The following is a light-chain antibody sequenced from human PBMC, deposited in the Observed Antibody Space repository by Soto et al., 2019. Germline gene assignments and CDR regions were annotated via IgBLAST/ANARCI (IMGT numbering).Light chain of an antibody. Sequence: DIQMTHSPSSLSASVGDRVTITCPASQDISNYLNWYQQKPGKAPKLLIYDASNLQSGVPSRFSGSGSGTDFTLTISSLQPEDFATYYCQQSYSTLRTFGQGTKVDIK. J-gene: IGKJ1*01. CDR2: DAS. V-gene: IGKV1-39*01. CDR3: QQSYSTLRT. CDR1: QDISNY.